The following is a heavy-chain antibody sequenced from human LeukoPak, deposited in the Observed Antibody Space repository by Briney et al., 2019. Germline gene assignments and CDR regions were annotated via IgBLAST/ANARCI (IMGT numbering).Heavy chain of an antibody. CDR1: GFTFDDYT. Sequence: GGSPRLSCAASGFTFDDYTMHWVRQAPGRGLEWVSLISGDGGSTYYADSVKGRFTISRDNSKNSLYLQMNSLRTEDTALYYCAKVMDIVVVVAAVDYWGQGTLVTVSS. CDR2: ISGDGGST. J-gene: IGHJ4*02. D-gene: IGHD2-15*01. V-gene: IGHV3-43*01. CDR3: AKVMDIVVVVAAVDY.